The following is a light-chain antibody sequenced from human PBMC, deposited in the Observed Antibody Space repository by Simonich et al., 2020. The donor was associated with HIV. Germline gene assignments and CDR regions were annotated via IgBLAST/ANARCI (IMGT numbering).Light chain of an antibody. CDR3: QSYDSSLSGWV. CDR1: SSNIGAGYD. J-gene: IGLJ3*02. CDR2: CSS. V-gene: IGLV1-40*01. Sequence: QSVLTQPPSVSGAPGQRVTISCTGSSSNIGAGYDVHWYQQLPGTAPKLLIYCSSNRPSGVPDRFSGSKSGTSASLAITGLQAEDEADYYCQSYDSSLSGWVFGGGTEMTVL.